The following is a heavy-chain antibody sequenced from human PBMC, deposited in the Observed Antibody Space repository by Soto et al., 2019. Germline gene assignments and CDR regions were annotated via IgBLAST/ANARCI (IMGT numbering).Heavy chain of an antibody. V-gene: IGHV4-30-2*01. CDR1: GGSISSGGYS. D-gene: IGHD6-13*01. CDR3: ARLAAAGTGGDY. CDR2: IYHSGST. J-gene: IGHJ4*02. Sequence: QLQLQESGSGLVKPSQTLSLTCAVSGGSISSGGYSWSWIRQPPGKGLEWIGYIYHSGSTYYNPSLKGRVTISVDRPKNQFSLKLSSVTAADTAVYYCARLAAAGTGGDYWGQGTLVTVSS.